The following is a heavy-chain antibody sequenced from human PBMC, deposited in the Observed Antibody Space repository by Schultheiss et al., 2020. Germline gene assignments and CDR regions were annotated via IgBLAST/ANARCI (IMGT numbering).Heavy chain of an antibody. CDR3: ARGVATPEPNGMDV. CDR1: GGSISSYY. J-gene: IGHJ6*02. D-gene: IGHD5-12*01. V-gene: IGHV4-4*07. Sequence: SQTLSLTCTVSGGSISSYYWSWIRQPAGKGLEWIGRIYTSGSTNYNPSLKSRVTMSVDTSKNQFSLKLSSVTAADTAVYYCARGVATPEPNGMDVWGQGTTVNVYS. CDR2: IYTSGST.